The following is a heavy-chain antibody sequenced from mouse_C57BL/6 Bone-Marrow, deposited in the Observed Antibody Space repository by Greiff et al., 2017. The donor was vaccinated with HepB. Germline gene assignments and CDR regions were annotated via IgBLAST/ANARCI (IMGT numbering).Heavy chain of an antibody. Sequence: EVQLQQSGAELVRPRASPQLSCTAPGFHIHDYYMHWVQQRPEQGLEWIGRIDPEDGDTEYAPKFQGKATLTADTSSNTADLQRSSLTSEDTAVYYCTTRYVSPYYWGQVTTLTVSS. J-gene: IGHJ2*01. D-gene: IGHD2-14*01. CDR2: IDPEDGDT. V-gene: IGHV14-1*01. CDR1: GFHIHDYY. CDR3: TTRYVSPYY.